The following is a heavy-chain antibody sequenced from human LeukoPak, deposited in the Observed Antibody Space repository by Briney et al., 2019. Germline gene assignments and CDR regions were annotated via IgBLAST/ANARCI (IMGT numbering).Heavy chain of an antibody. V-gene: IGHV3-30*02. CDR2: IRYDGSNK. CDR1: GFTFSSYG. J-gene: IGHJ4*02. Sequence: PGGSLRLSCAASGFTFSSYGMHWVRQAPGKGLEWVAFIRYDGSNKYYADSVKGRFTISRDNSKNTLYLQMNSLRAEDTAVYYCAKNRRVVVAATLDYWGQGTLVTVSS. D-gene: IGHD2-15*01. CDR3: AKNRRVVVAATLDY.